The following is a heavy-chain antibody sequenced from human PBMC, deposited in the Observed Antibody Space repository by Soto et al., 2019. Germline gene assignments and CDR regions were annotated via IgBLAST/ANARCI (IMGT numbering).Heavy chain of an antibody. Sequence: QVQLVESGGGVVQPGRSLRLSCAASGFTFSSYGMHWVRQAPGKGLEWVAVIWYDGSNKYYADSVKGRFTISRDNSKNTLYLQMNSLRAEDTAVYYCARLFVEWLEWDAFDIWGQGTMVIVSS. J-gene: IGHJ3*02. CDR3: ARLFVEWLEWDAFDI. CDR1: GFTFSSYG. D-gene: IGHD5-12*01. CDR2: IWYDGSNK. V-gene: IGHV3-33*01.